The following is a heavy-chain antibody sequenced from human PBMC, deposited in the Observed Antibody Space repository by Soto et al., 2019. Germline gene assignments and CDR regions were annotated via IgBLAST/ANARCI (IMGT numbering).Heavy chain of an antibody. CDR2: ISAYNGDT. Sequence: ASVKVSCKASGYTFNSYGLSWVRLAPGQGLEWMGWISAYNGDTNYAQKLEGRVTMTTDTSTSTAYMELRSLRSDDTAVYYCARGYYDSSGYFDAFDIWGQGTMVTVSS. CDR3: ARGYYDSSGYFDAFDI. D-gene: IGHD3-22*01. J-gene: IGHJ3*02. V-gene: IGHV1-18*01. CDR1: GYTFNSYG.